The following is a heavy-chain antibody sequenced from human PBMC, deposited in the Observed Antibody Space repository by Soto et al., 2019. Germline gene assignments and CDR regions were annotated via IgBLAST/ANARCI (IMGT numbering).Heavy chain of an antibody. D-gene: IGHD5-18*01. CDR3: ARSPLTHSYAQFDS. CDR2: IYTVGST. V-gene: IGHV4-4*07. Sequence: SETLSLTCTVSGGSLSNYYWRWIRQPAGKALEWIGRIYTVGSTNYNPSLKSRVTMSIDTSKNQFSLRLTSATAADTAVYFCARSPLTHSYAQFDSWGQGSLVTVSS. CDR1: GGSLSNYY. J-gene: IGHJ4*01.